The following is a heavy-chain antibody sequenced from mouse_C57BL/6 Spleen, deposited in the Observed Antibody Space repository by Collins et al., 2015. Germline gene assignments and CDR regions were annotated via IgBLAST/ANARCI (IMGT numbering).Heavy chain of an antibody. CDR3: ARNGPQTWFAY. CDR2: IYPGDGDT. V-gene: IGHV1-82*01. Sequence: QVQLQQSGPELVKPGASVKISCKASGYAFSSSWMNWVKQRPGKGLEWIGRIYPGDGDTNYNGKFKGKATLTADKSSSTAYMQLSSLTSEDSAVYFCARNGPQTWFAYWGQGTLVTVSA. CDR1: GYAFSSSW. D-gene: IGHD1-1*01. J-gene: IGHJ3*01.